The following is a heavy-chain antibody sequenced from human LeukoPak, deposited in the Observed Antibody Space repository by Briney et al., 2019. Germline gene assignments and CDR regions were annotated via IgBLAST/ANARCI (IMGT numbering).Heavy chain of an antibody. Sequence: PGGSLRLSCAASGFTFSFYEMNWVRQAPGKGLEWVSDISSSGSTIYYTDSVKGRFTISRDNAKNSLYLQMNSLRAEDTGVYCARVGGSGRNLDYWGQGTLVTVSS. CDR2: ISSSGSTI. D-gene: IGHD1-26*01. CDR1: GFTFSFYE. J-gene: IGHJ4*02. V-gene: IGHV3-48*03. CDR3: ARVGGSGRNLDY.